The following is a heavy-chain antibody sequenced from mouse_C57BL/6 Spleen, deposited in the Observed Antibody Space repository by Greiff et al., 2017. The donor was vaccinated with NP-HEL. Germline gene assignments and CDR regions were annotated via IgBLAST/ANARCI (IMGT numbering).Heavy chain of an antibody. CDR2: IRLKSDNYAT. Sequence: EVKVVESGGGLVQPGGSMKLSCVASGFTFSNYWMNWVRQSPEKGLEWVAQIRLKSDNYATHYAESVKGRFTISRDDSKSSVYLQMNNLSAEDTGIYYCTARGYFDVWGTGTTVTVSS. CDR3: TARGYFDV. CDR1: GFTFSNYW. J-gene: IGHJ1*03. V-gene: IGHV6-3*01.